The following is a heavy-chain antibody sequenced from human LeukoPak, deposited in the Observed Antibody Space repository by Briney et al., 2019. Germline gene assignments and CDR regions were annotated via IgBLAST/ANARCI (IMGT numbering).Heavy chain of an antibody. CDR1: GYTFTDYY. J-gene: IGHJ4*02. Sequence: ASVKVSCKASGYTFTDYYMHWVRQAPGQGLEWMGWVNPNTGGTNYAQKFQGRVTMTRDTSISTAYMELSRLRSDDPAVYYCARHSSTWRFDYWGQGTLVTVSS. D-gene: IGHD6-13*01. V-gene: IGHV1-2*02. CDR3: ARHSSTWRFDY. CDR2: VNPNTGGT.